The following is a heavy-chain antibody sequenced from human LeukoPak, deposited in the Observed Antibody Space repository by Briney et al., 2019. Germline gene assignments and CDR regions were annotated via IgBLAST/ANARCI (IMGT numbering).Heavy chain of an antibody. V-gene: IGHV3-23*01. D-gene: IGHD3-22*01. CDR3: AKHDDYYDSSGYYYGCDY. Sequence: GGSLRLSCAASGFTFSSYAMRWVRQAPGKGLEWVSAISGSGGGTYYADSVKGRFTISRDNSKNTLYLQMNSLRAEDTAVYYCAKHDDYYDSSGYYYGCDYWGQGTLVTVSS. CDR2: ISGSGGGT. J-gene: IGHJ4*02. CDR1: GFTFSSYA.